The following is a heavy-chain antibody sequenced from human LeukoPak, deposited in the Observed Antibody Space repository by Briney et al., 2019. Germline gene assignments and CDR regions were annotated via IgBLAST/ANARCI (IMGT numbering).Heavy chain of an antibody. Sequence: GGSLRLSCAASGFTFSSYAMSWVRQAPGKGLEWVSAISGSGGGTYYADSVKGRFTISRDNSKNTLYLQMNGLRAEDTAVYYCAKGYYYDSSGFLYFDYWGQGTLVTVSS. V-gene: IGHV3-23*01. CDR2: ISGSGGGT. D-gene: IGHD3-22*01. CDR1: GFTFSSYA. J-gene: IGHJ4*02. CDR3: AKGYYYDSSGFLYFDY.